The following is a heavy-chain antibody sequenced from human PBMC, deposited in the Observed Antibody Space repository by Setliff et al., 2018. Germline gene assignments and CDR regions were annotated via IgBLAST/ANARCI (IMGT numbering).Heavy chain of an antibody. J-gene: IGHJ3*02. CDR3: ATRTYYDSNGYYYAIAGPFDI. D-gene: IGHD3-22*01. V-gene: IGHV4-39*01. CDR2: IYYSGST. Sequence: SETLSLTCSVSGGSIISGTYNWGWIRKPPGKGLEWIGSIYYSGSTYYSPSLKRRVTISVDTSKNQFSLKLSSVTAADTAVYYCATRTYYDSNGYYYAIAGPFDIWGQGTMVTVSS. CDR1: GGSIISGTYN.